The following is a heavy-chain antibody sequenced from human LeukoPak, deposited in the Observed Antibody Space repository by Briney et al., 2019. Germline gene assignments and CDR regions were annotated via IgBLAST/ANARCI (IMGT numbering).Heavy chain of an antibody. Sequence: PGGSLRLSCAASGFTFTGNEMNWVRQAPGKGLEWVSYISSSGSTIYYADSVKGRFTVSRDNAKNSLYLQMNSLRAEDTAVYYCARRKYFDYWGQGTLVTVSS. D-gene: IGHD1-14*01. CDR1: GFTFTGNE. J-gene: IGHJ4*02. CDR3: ARRKYFDY. CDR2: ISSSGSTI. V-gene: IGHV3-48*03.